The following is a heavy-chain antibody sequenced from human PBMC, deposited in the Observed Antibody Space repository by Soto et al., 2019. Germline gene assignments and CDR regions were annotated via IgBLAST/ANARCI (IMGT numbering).Heavy chain of an antibody. Sequence: EVQLVESGGGLIQPGGSLRLSCVASGFTVSSNFMTWVRQAPGKGLEWVSVIYSGGYTDYADSVKGRFTISRDNSKNTLYLQMNSLRAEATAVYYCARVGYGSNCGGDCLWGQGTLVTVSS. CDR2: IYSGGYT. J-gene: IGHJ4*02. D-gene: IGHD2-21*02. V-gene: IGHV3-53*01. CDR1: GFTVSSNF. CDR3: ARVGYGSNCGGDCL.